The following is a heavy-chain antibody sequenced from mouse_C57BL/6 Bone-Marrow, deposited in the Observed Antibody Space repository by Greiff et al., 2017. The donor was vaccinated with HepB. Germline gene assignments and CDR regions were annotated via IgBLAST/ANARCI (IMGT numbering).Heavy chain of an antibody. J-gene: IGHJ2*01. CDR2: IDPENGDT. D-gene: IGHD1-1*01. CDR3: TTSHITTVVALDY. V-gene: IGHV14-4*01. Sequence: EVKLMESGAELVRPGASVKLSCTASGFNIKDDYMHWVKQRPEQGLEWIGWIDPENGDTEYASKFQGKATITADTSSNTAYLQLSSLTSEDTAVYYCTTSHITTVVALDYWGQGTTLTVSS. CDR1: GFNIKDDY.